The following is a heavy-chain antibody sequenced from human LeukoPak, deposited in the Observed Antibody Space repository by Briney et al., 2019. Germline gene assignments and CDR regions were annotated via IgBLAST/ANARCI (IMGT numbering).Heavy chain of an antibody. V-gene: IGHV3-53*01. Sequence: GGSLRLSCAASGFSVRTTYMSWVRQAPGKGLEWVSVLYTGGGTDHADSVKGRFTISRDNSKNTLSLQMNSLRAEDAAIYYCTRSGYRHPYHFDSWGQGTLVTVSS. CDR1: GFSVRTTY. J-gene: IGHJ4*02. CDR2: LYTGGGT. CDR3: TRSGYRHPYHFDS. D-gene: IGHD3-22*01.